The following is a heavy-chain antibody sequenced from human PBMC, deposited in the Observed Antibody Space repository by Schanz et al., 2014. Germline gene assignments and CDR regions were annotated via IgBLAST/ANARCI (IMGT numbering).Heavy chain of an antibody. J-gene: IGHJ4*02. V-gene: IGHV3-7*01. CDR3: ARDGAELYYFDD. Sequence: EVQLVESGGGLVQPGGSLRLSCAASGFTFSSYCINWVRQAPGKGLEWVANINQDGSEKYYVDSVKGRFTISRDNAKNSLYLQKNGLRDEDTAGYYCARDGAELYYFDDWGQGTRVTVSS. CDR1: GFTFSSYC. D-gene: IGHD1-1*01. CDR2: INQDGSEK.